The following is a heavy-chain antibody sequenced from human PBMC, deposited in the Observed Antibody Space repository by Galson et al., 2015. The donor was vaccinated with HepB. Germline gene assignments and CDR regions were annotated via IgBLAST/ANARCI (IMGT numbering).Heavy chain of an antibody. D-gene: IGHD3-3*01. V-gene: IGHV1-24*01. CDR1: GYTLTELS. CDR3: ATDRRGYYSSGVFLYYYYGMDV. CDR2: FDPEDGET. J-gene: IGHJ6*02. Sequence: SVKVSCKVSGYTLTELSMHWVRQAPGKGLEWMGGFDPEDGETIYAQKFQGRVTMTEDTSTDTAYMELSSLRSEDTAVYYCATDRRGYYSSGVFLYYYYGMDVWGQGTTVTVSS.